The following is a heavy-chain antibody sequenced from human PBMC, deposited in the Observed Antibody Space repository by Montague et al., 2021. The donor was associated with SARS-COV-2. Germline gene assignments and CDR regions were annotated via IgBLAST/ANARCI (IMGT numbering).Heavy chain of an antibody. J-gene: IGHJ6*02. V-gene: IGHV4-39*01. CDR2: IHYSGST. CDR1: GGSIGSSSYY. Sequence: SETLSLTCAVSGGSIGSSSYYWGWIRQPPGKGLEGIGSIHYSGSTYYNPSLKSRVSISVDTSKNQFSLKLSSVTAADTAVYYCARLWDTVYYYYGMDVWGQGTPVTVSS. D-gene: IGHD1-26*01. CDR3: ARLWDTVYYYYGMDV.